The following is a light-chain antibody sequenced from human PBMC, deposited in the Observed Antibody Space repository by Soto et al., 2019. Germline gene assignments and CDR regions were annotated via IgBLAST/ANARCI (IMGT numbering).Light chain of an antibody. Sequence: EIVLTQSPGTLSLSPGERATLSCRASQSVSSSYLAWYQQKPGQAPRLLIYGASSRPTGIPDRFSGSDCGTVFTLTISRLEPEDFAVYYCQQYGSFYTFGQGTKLEIK. CDR1: QSVSSSY. CDR2: GAS. J-gene: IGKJ2*01. V-gene: IGKV3-20*01. CDR3: QQYGSFYT.